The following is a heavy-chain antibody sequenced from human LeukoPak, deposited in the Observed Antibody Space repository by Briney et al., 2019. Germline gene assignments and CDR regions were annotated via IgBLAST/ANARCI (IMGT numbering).Heavy chain of an antibody. V-gene: IGHV4-38-2*02. CDR3: ARGAGGPDY. CDR1: GYSISSGSY. J-gene: IGHJ4*02. Sequence: SETLSLTCTVSGYSISSGSYWGWIRQPPGKGLEWLGSIYQSGSTYYNPSLESRVTISVDTSKNQFSLNLSSVTAADTAVYYCARGAGGPDYWGQGTLVTVSS. D-gene: IGHD1-26*01. CDR2: IYQSGST.